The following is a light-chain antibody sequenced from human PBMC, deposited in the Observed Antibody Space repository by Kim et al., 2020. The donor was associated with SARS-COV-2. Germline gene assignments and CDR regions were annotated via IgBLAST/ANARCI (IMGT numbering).Light chain of an antibody. Sequence: WSPGERATLSCRASQSVSSSYLAWYQQKPGQAPRLLIYGASSRATGIPDRFSGSGSGTDFTLTISRLEPEDFAVYYCQQYGSSQTFGQGTKVEIK. CDR2: GAS. V-gene: IGKV3-20*01. CDR1: QSVSSSY. CDR3: QQYGSSQT. J-gene: IGKJ1*01.